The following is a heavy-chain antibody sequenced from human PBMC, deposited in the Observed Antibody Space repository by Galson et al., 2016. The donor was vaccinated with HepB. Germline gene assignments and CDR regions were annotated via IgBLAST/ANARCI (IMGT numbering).Heavy chain of an antibody. D-gene: IGHD2/OR15-2a*01. CDR1: GGSFSGYY. CDR2: INHSGST. V-gene: IGHV4-34*01. CDR3: ARGHHGFLNY. Sequence: SETLSLTCAVYGGSFSGYYWTWIRQPPGKGLEWIGEINHSGSTNYNPSLKSRVTISVDTSKNQFSLKLSSVTAADTAVYYCARGHHGFLNYWGRGTLVTVPS. J-gene: IGHJ4*02.